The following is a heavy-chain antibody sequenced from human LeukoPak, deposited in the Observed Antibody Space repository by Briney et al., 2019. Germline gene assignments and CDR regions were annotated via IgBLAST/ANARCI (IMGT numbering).Heavy chain of an antibody. D-gene: IGHD3-22*01. Sequence: GESLKISCKGSGYSFTSYWIGWVRQMPGKGLEWMGIIYPGDSDTRYSPSFQGQVTISADKSINTAYLQWSSLKASDTAMYYCARRYYYDSSGYYLAHDAFDIWGQGTMVTVSS. CDR1: GYSFTSYW. J-gene: IGHJ3*02. CDR2: IYPGDSDT. CDR3: ARRYYYDSSGYYLAHDAFDI. V-gene: IGHV5-51*01.